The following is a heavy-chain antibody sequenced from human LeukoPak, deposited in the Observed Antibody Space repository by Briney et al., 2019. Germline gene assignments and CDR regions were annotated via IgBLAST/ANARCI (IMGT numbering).Heavy chain of an antibody. J-gene: IGHJ3*02. CDR3: ARTDCSSTSCLDAFDI. V-gene: IGHV4-59*01. Sequence: PSETLSLTCTVSGGSISSYYWSWIRQPPGKGLEWIGYIYYSGSTNYNPSLKSRVTISVDTSKNQFSLKLSSVTAADTAVYYCARTDCSSTSCLDAFDIWGQGTMVTVSS. CDR2: IYYSGST. D-gene: IGHD2-2*01. CDR1: GGSISSYY.